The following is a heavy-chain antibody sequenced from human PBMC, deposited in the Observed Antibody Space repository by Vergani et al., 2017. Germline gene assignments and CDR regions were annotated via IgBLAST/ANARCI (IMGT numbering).Heavy chain of an antibody. CDR1: GFTFNQYG. D-gene: IGHD2-21*01. Sequence: QVQLVESGGGVVQPGRSLRLSCAASGFTFNQYGMHWVRQAPGKGLEWVAVTWYDGNNKQYADSVKGRFTISRDDSKNTLFLQMNGLKTEDIGVYYCTTDXRYCGDGSCYWLRDHHYYGMDGWGQGTTVTVSS. CDR3: TTDXRYCGDGSCYWLRDHHYYGMDG. V-gene: IGHV3-33*03. J-gene: IGHJ6*02. CDR2: TWYDGNNK.